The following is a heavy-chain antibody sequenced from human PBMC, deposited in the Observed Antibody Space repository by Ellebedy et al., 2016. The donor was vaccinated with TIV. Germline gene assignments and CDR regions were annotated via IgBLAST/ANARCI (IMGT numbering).Heavy chain of an antibody. CDR2: INHSGST. D-gene: IGHD5-18*01. CDR1: GGSFSGYY. Sequence: MPSETLSLTCAVYGGSFSGYYWSWIRQPPGKGLEWIGEINHSGSTNYNPSLKSRVTISVDTSKNQFSLKLRSVHAADAAVFYCASGFSYGLLDYWGQGTLVAVSS. CDR3: ASGFSYGLLDY. J-gene: IGHJ4*02. V-gene: IGHV4-34*01.